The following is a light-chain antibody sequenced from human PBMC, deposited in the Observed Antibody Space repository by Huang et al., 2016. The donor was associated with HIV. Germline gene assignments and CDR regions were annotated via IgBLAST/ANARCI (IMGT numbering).Light chain of an antibody. CDR3: QKYHSAPFT. CDR2: AAS. V-gene: IGKV1-27*01. CDR1: QGIANY. J-gene: IGKJ3*01. Sequence: DIQMTQSPSSLSASVGDRVTITCRASQGIANYLAWYQQKPGKVPTLLIYAASTFQSGVPSRFSGSGSGTDFTLTISSLQPEDVATYYCQKYHSAPFTFGPGTKVDIK.